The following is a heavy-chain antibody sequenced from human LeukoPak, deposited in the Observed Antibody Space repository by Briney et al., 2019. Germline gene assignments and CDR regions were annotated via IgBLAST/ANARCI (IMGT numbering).Heavy chain of an antibody. CDR2: ISGSGGST. D-gene: IGHD1-1*01. Sequence: GGSLRLSCAASGFTFSSYAVSWVRQAPGKGLEWVSAISGSGGSTYYADSVKGRFTISRDNSKNTLYLQMNSLRAEDTAVYYCAKEGNDNYYYYYYMDVWGKGTTVTVSS. J-gene: IGHJ6*03. CDR3: AKEGNDNYYYYYYMDV. CDR1: GFTFSSYA. V-gene: IGHV3-23*01.